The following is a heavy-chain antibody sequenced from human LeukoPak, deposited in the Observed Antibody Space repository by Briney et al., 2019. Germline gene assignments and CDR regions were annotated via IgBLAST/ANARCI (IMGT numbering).Heavy chain of an antibody. D-gene: IGHD3-22*01. CDR2: IIPIFGTA. CDR1: GYTFTSYG. CDR3: ARDFTSYDSTADLAFDI. V-gene: IGHV1-69*13. J-gene: IGHJ3*02. Sequence: SVKVSCKASGYTFTSYGISWVRQAPGQGLEWMGGIIPIFGTANYAQKFQGRVTITVDESTSTAYMELSSLRSEDTAVYYCARDFTSYDSTADLAFDIWGQGTMVTVSS.